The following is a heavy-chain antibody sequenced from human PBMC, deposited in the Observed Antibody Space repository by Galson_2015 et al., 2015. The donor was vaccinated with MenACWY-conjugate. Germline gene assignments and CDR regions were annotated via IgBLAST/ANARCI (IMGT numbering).Heavy chain of an antibody. J-gene: IGHJ6*02. CDR3: AQILGSTSWFPSFIRGMDV. Sequence: PALVKPTQALTLACTVPGVSLGDSKMGVSWFRQPPGKALEWHAPVFSAHGKSYCKNLVIILTISRDATQSHMDPTTTNVDPLDTGTYFCAQILGSTSWFPSFIRGMDVWGQGTTVTVSS. V-gene: IGHV2-26*01. CDR2: VFSAHGK. D-gene: IGHD6-13*01. CDR1: GVSLGDSKMG.